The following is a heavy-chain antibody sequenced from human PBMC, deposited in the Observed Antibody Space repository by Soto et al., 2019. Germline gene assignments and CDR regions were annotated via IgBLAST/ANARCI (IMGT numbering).Heavy chain of an antibody. J-gene: IGHJ4*02. V-gene: IGHV3-30*18. Sequence: PGGSLRLSCAASGFTFSSYGMHWVRQAPGKGLEWVAVISYDGSNKYYADSVKGRFTISRDNSKNTLYLQMNSLRAEDTAVYYCAKDGTAYLNWRIDYWGQGTLVTVSS. CDR2: ISYDGSNK. CDR1: GFTFSSYG. D-gene: IGHD1-1*01. CDR3: AKDGTAYLNWRIDY.